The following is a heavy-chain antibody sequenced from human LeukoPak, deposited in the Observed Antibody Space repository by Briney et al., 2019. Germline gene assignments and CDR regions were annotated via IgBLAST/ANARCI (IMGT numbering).Heavy chain of an antibody. D-gene: IGHD3-9*01. Sequence: SETLSLTCTVSGGSISSSSYYWGWIRQPPGKGLEWIGSIYYSGSTYYNPSLKSRVTISVDTSKNQFSLKLSSVTAADTAVYYCAISLTITDFDYWGQGTLVTVSS. J-gene: IGHJ4*02. CDR3: AISLTITDFDY. V-gene: IGHV4-39*01. CDR1: GGSISSSSYY. CDR2: IYYSGST.